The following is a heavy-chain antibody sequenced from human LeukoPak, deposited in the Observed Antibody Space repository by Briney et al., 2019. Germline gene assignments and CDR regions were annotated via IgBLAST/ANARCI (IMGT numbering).Heavy chain of an antibody. Sequence: PGGSLRLSCAASGFTFSSYWMSWVRQAPGTGLEWVANIKQDGSEKYYVDSVKGRFTISRDNSKNSLYLQMNSLRAEDTAVYYCARDFQGGATDYWGQGTLVTVSS. V-gene: IGHV3-7*01. CDR2: IKQDGSEK. CDR1: GFTFSSYW. CDR3: ARDFQGGATDY. J-gene: IGHJ4*02. D-gene: IGHD1-26*01.